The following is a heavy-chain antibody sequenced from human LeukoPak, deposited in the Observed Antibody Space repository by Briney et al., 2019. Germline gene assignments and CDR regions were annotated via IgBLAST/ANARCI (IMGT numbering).Heavy chain of an antibody. CDR3: ARDPRVSSSWYHEWFDP. V-gene: IGHV1-69*13. D-gene: IGHD6-13*01. CDR1: GGTFSSYA. J-gene: IGHJ5*02. CDR2: SIPIFGTA. Sequence: SVKVSCKASGGTFSSYAISWVRQAPGQGLEGMGGSIPIFGTANYAQKFQGRVTITADESTSTAYMELSSLRSEDTAVYYCARDPRVSSSWYHEWFDPWGQGTLVTVSS.